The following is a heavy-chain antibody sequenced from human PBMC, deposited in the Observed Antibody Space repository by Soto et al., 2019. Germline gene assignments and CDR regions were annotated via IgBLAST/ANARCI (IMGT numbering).Heavy chain of an antibody. Sequence: QVQLVQSGAEVKKPGSSVKVSCKASGGTFSSYSINWVRQAPGQGLEWMGEIIPIFGTANYAQKFQGRVPITSVESTRTAYMELRSLSSELTAVYYCARDGGRHSGGIDYWCQGNLVTVSS. CDR2: IIPIFGTA. V-gene: IGHV1-69*01. D-gene: IGHD1-26*01. CDR3: ARDGGRHSGGIDY. J-gene: IGHJ4*02. CDR1: GGTFSSYS.